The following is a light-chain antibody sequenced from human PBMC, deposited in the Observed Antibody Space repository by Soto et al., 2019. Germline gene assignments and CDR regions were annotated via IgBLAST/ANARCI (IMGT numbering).Light chain of an antibody. CDR1: SSDIGSYNY. Sequence: QSVLTQPASVSGSPGQSITISCTGTSSDIGSYNYVSWYQKHPGKAPKLIIYDVSNRPAGVSNRFSGSKSGNTASLTISGLQAEDEADYYCSSYTGSSTLVVFGGGTKVTVL. V-gene: IGLV2-14*01. CDR2: DVS. CDR3: SSYTGSSTLVV. J-gene: IGLJ2*01.